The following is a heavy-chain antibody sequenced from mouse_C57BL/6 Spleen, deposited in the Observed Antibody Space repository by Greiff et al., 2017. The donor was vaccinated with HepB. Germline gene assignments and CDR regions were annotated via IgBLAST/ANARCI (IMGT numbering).Heavy chain of an antibody. D-gene: IGHD2-4*01. CDR2: IDPSDSET. CDR3: ARRDDYEHYYAMDY. Sequence: QVQLQQPGAELVRPGSSVKLSCKASGYTFTSYWMHWVKQRPIQGLEWIGNIDPSDSETHYNQKFKDKATLTVDKSSSTAYMQLSSLTSEDSAVYYCARRDDYEHYYAMDYWGQGTSVTVSS. CDR1: GYTFTSYW. J-gene: IGHJ4*01. V-gene: IGHV1-52*01.